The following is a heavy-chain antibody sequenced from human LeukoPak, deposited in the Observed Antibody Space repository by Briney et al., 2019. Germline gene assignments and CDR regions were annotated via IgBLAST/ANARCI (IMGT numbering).Heavy chain of an antibody. J-gene: IGHJ4*02. CDR1: GFTVSSNY. D-gene: IGHD5-18*01. Sequence: GGSLRLSCAASGFTVSSNYMSWVRQAPGKGLEWVSVIYSGGSTYYADSVKGRFTISRDNSKNTLYLQMNSLRAEDTAVYYCAREKGGVDTAMGLSYFDYWGQGTLVTVSS. CDR2: IYSGGST. CDR3: AREKGGVDTAMGLSYFDY. V-gene: IGHV3-66*02.